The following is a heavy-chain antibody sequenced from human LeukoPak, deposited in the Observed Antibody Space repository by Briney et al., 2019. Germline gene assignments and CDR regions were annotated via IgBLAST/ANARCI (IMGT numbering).Heavy chain of an antibody. CDR2: IYYSGST. D-gene: IGHD2-15*01. CDR3: ASLYCSGGSCYSPWDY. CDR1: GGSISSSSYY. Sequence: PSETLSLTCTVSGGSISSSSYYWGWIRQPPGKGLEWIGSIYYSGSTYYNPSLKSQVTISVDTSKNQFSLKLSSVTAADTAVYYCASLYCSGGSCYSPWDYWGQGTLVTVSS. V-gene: IGHV4-39*01. J-gene: IGHJ4*02.